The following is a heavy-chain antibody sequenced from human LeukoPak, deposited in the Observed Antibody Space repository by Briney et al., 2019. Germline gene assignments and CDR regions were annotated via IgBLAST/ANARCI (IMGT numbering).Heavy chain of an antibody. CDR3: ARVHYDSSGYYSSISPSYCFDY. Sequence: PSETLSLTCTVSGGSISSSSYYWGWIRQPPGKGLEWIGSIYYSGSTYYNPSLKSRVTISVDTSKNQFSLKLSSVTAADTAVYYCARVHYDSSGYYSSISPSYCFDYWGQGTLVTVSS. J-gene: IGHJ4*02. CDR1: GGSISSSSYY. V-gene: IGHV4-39*07. CDR2: IYYSGST. D-gene: IGHD3-22*01.